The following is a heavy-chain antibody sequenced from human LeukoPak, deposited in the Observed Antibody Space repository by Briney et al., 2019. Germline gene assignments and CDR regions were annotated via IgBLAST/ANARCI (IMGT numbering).Heavy chain of an antibody. CDR2: ISAYNGNT. D-gene: IGHD6-6*01. CDR1: GYTFTSYG. V-gene: IGHV1-18*04. CDR3: AKELVLPHFDY. J-gene: IGHJ4*02. Sequence: GASVKVSCKASGYTFTSYGISWVRQAPGQGLEWMGWISAYNGNTNYAQKLQGRVTMTTDTSTSTAYMELRSLRAEDTAVYYCAKELVLPHFDYWGQGTLVTVSS.